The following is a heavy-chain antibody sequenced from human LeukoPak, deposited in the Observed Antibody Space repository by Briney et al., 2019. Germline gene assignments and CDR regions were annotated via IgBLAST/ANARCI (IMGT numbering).Heavy chain of an antibody. D-gene: IGHD2-2*01. CDR1: GGTFSSYA. V-gene: IGHV1-69*13. Sequence: GASVKVSCKASGGTFSSYAISWVRQAPGQGLEWMGGIIPIFGTANYAQKFQGRVTITADESTSTAYMELSGLRSEDTAVYYCARIPAANYYYYYMDVWGKGTTVTVSS. CDR2: IIPIFGTA. J-gene: IGHJ6*03. CDR3: ARIPAANYYYYYMDV.